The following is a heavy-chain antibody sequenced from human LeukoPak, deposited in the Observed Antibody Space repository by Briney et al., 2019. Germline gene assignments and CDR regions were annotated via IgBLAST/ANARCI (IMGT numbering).Heavy chain of an antibody. CDR1: GGSISSSSYY. D-gene: IGHD6-13*01. V-gene: IGHV4-39*01. Sequence: KPSETLSLTCTVSGGSISSSSYYWGWIRQPPGKGLEWIGSIYYSGSTYYNPSLKSRVTISVDTSKNQFSLRLSSVTAADTAVYYCASYSSSWYRLEGDFDYWGQGTLVTVSS. J-gene: IGHJ4*02. CDR3: ASYSSSWYRLEGDFDY. CDR2: IYYSGST.